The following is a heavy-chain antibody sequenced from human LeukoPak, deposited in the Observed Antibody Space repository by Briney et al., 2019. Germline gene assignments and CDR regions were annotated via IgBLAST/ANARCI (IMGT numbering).Heavy chain of an antibody. J-gene: IGHJ4*02. CDR3: AATGR. CDR2: IHETGDS. CDR1: GLALRNNH. V-gene: IGHV3-69-1*02. Sequence: GGSLRLSCVGSGLALRNNHVTWVRQAPGKGLEWVADIHETGDSHYADSVKGRFTISRENAKNSVYLQMNSLRADDTAVYYCAATGRWGQGTLVAVSS.